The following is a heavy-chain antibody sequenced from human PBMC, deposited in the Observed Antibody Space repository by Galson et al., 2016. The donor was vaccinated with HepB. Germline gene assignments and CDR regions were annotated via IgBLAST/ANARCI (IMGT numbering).Heavy chain of an antibody. CDR3: ARETGVTVLDY. CDR2: INGDGRVT. J-gene: IGHJ4*02. V-gene: IGHV3-74*01. D-gene: IGHD3-10*01. Sequence: SLRLSCAASEFIFRGYWMQWVRQAPGKGLMWVARINGDGRVTVYGDSVKGRFTISRDNADNSLYLQMNSLRPEDTAVYYCARETGVTVLDYWGQGTLVAVSS. CDR1: EFIFRGYW.